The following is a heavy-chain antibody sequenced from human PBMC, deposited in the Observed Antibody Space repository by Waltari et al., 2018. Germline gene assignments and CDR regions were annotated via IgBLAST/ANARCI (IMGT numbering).Heavy chain of an antibody. CDR1: GASLTGNYW. CDR3: AGDRAIGLFFDY. V-gene: IGHV4-4*02. J-gene: IGHJ4*02. CDR2: VHHSGKS. D-gene: IGHD2-2*01. Sequence: QVQLQESGQGLVQPSGTLPLTCAVSGASLTGNYWCSWVRQSPEKGLEWIGQVHHSGKSHYNPSLQSRVTISVDKPKDQFSLNLNSVTAADTAVYYCAGDRAIGLFFDYWGRGTLVTVSS.